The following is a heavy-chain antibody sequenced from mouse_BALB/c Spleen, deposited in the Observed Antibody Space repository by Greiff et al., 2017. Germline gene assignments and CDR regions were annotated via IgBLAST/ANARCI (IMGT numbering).Heavy chain of an antibody. CDR3: ARWGSYYFDY. V-gene: IGHV5-17*02. CDR2: ISSGSSTI. CDR1: GFTFSSFG. J-gene: IGHJ2*01. Sequence: EVKLVESGGGLVQPGGSRKLSCAASGFTFSSFGMHWVRQAPEKGLEWVAYISSGSSTIYYADTVKGRFTISSDNPKNTLFLHMTSLRSEDTAMYYCARWGSYYFDYWGQGTTLTVSS.